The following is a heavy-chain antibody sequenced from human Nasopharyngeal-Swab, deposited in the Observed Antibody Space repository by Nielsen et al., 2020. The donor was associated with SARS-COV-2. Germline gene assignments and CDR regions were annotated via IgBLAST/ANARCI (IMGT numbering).Heavy chain of an antibody. CDR2: INHSGST. J-gene: IGHJ6*02. Sequence: SQTLSLTCAVYGGSFSGYYWTWIRQPPGKGLEWIGEINHSGSTNYNPSLKSRVTISVDTSKNQFSLKLSSVTAADTAVYYCAEDSSGYIYGMDVWGQGTTVTVSS. V-gene: IGHV4-34*01. CDR3: AEDSSGYIYGMDV. D-gene: IGHD3-22*01. CDR1: GGSFSGYY.